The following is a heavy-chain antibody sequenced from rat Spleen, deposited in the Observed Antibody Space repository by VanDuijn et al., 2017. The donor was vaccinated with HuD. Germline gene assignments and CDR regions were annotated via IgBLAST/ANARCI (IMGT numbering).Heavy chain of an antibody. CDR3: AVAGYGY. V-gene: IGHV5-58*01. D-gene: IGHD1-7*01. CDR1: GFTFSRYW. J-gene: IGHJ2*01. Sequence: EVQLVETGGGLVQPGKSLKLSCVASGFTFSRYWMYWVRPAPGKGLEWVSSVSSDGVNTYYPDSVKGRFTISRDNAENIVYLQMNSLKYEDTATYYCAVAGYGYWGQGVMVTVSS. CDR2: VSSDGVNT.